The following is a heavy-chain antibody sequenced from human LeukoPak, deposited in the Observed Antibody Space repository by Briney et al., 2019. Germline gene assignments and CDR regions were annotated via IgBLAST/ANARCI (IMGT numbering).Heavy chain of an antibody. CDR3: ATTQYCSSTSCLTGLDY. CDR1: GYTLTELS. D-gene: IGHD2-2*01. V-gene: IGHV1-24*01. Sequence: ASVKVSCKVSGYTLTELSMHWVRQAPGKGLEWMGDFDPEDGETIYAQKFQGRVTMTEDTSTDTAYMELSSLRSEDTAVYYCATTQYCSSTSCLTGLDYWGQGTLVTVSS. J-gene: IGHJ4*02. CDR2: FDPEDGET.